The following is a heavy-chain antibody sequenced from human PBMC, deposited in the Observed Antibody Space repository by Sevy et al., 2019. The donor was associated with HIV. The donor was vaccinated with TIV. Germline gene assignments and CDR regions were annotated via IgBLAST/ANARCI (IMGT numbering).Heavy chain of an antibody. CDR1: GATFSSYG. J-gene: IGHJ4*02. D-gene: IGHD6-19*01. V-gene: IGHV1-69*13. Sequence: ASVKVSCKASGATFSSYGISWVRQAPGQGLEWMGGIIPILGTVNYAQKFQGRVTITADESTKTAYMEPSSLRSEDTAVYYCARGGGNGWYYFDYWGQETLVTVSS. CDR2: IIPILGTV. CDR3: ARGGGNGWYYFDY.